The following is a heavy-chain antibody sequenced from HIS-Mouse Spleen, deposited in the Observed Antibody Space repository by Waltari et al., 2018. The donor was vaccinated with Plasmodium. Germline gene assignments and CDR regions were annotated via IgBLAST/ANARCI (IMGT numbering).Heavy chain of an antibody. CDR2: IWYAGSNK. V-gene: IGHV3-33*06. Sequence: GFTFSSYDMHWVRQAPGKGLEWVAVIWYAGSNKYYADSVKGRFTISRDNSKNTLYLQMNSLRAEDTAVYYCAKDRLTGYWYFDLWGRGTLVTVSS. CDR1: GFTFSSYD. J-gene: IGHJ2*01. D-gene: IGHD7-27*01. CDR3: AKDRLTGYWYFDL.